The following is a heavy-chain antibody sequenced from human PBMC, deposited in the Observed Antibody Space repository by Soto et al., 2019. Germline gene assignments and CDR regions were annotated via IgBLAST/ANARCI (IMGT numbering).Heavy chain of an antibody. Sequence: QVQLVESGGGVVQPGRSLRLSCAASGFTFSSYGMHWVRQAPGKGLEWVAVIWYDGSNKYYADSVKGRFTISRDNSKNTLYLQMNSLRAEDTAVYYCARVRGSRQRWYFDLWGRGTLVTVSS. D-gene: IGHD1-26*01. CDR2: IWYDGSNK. V-gene: IGHV3-33*01. J-gene: IGHJ2*01. CDR1: GFTFSSYG. CDR3: ARVRGSRQRWYFDL.